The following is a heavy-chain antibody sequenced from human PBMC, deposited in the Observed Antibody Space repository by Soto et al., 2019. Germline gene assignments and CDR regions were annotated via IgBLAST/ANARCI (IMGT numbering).Heavy chain of an antibody. CDR3: AQGLRDYGLGRERTSYFDN. CDR2: IYWDDDK. J-gene: IGHJ4*02. D-gene: IGHD3-10*01. CDR1: GFSLSTTGVG. V-gene: IGHV2-5*02. Sequence: QITLKESGPTLVRPTQTLTLTCTFSGFSLSTTGVGVGWIRQPPGKALEWLALIYWDDDKRYSPSLKSRLTITKNTSKNEVILTMPNTDPVDTATYYCAQGLRDYGLGRERTSYFDNWGQGTLFTVSS.